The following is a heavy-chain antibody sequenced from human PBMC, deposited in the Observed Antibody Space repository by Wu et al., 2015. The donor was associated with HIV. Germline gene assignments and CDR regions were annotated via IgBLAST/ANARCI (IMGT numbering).Heavy chain of an antibody. CDR1: GGSISSYY. J-gene: IGHJ6*03. CDR3: HGYCGSSNCDSGYYFYHMDV. CDR2: IYYSGSA. D-gene: IGHD2-2*03. Sequence: QVQLQESGPGLVKPSETLSLTCSVSGGSISSYYWNWIRQPPGKGLEWIGYIYYSGSANYNPSLKSRVVISVDTSRKQFSLKVNSVSAADTAVYYCHGYCGSSNCDSGYYFYHMDVWGTGTTVAVSS. V-gene: IGHV4-59*08.